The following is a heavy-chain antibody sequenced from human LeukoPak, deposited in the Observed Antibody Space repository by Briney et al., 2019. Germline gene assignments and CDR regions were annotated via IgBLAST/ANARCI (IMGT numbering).Heavy chain of an antibody. CDR3: AREEVADYGDYSPFYYFDY. Sequence: GRSLRLSCAASGFTFSSYAMHWVRQAPGKGLEWVAVISYDGSNKYYADSVKGRFTISRDNSKNTLYLQMNSLRAEDTAVYYCAREEVADYGDYSPFYYFDYWGQGTLVTVSS. V-gene: IGHV3-30*04. J-gene: IGHJ4*02. CDR1: GFTFSSYA. D-gene: IGHD4-17*01. CDR2: ISYDGSNK.